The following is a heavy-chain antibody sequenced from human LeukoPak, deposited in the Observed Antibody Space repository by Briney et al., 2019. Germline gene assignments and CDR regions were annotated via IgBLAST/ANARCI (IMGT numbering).Heavy chain of an antibody. CDR2: ISANGDNT. J-gene: IGHJ5*02. D-gene: IGHD2/OR15-2a*01. Sequence: PAGSLRLSCSASRFTFSGFAMHWVRQAPGKGAEFVSGISANGDNTYYGDSVKVRFTISRDNSKNTVHLQMSRLSPEDTAVYYCGRDVTWGQGTLVIVSS. V-gene: IGHV3-64D*06. CDR1: RFTFSGFA. CDR3: GRDVT.